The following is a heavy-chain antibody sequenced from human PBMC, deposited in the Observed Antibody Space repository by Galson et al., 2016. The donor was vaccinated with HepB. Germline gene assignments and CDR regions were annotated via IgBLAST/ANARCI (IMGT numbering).Heavy chain of an antibody. D-gene: IGHD3-3*01. J-gene: IGHJ4*02. V-gene: IGHV3-23*01. Sequence: SLRLSCAASGFTFNIYAMSWVRQAPGKRLEWVAAIARSGAPTHYPHSVKGPFTISRDNSKSTLYLQMNSLRVEDTAVHYCVKGEYGQRFLEWLAPFDYWGQGALVTVSS. CDR3: VKGEYGQRFLEWLAPFDY. CDR2: IARSGAPT. CDR1: GFTFNIYA.